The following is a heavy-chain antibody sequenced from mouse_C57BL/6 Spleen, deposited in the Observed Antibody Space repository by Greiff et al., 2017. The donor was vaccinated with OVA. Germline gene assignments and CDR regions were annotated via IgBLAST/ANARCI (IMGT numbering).Heavy chain of an antibody. Sequence: EVHLVESGGGLVQPGGSLKLSCAASGFTFSDYGMAWVRQAPRTGPEWVAFISNLAYSIYYADTVTGRFTISRENAKNTLYLEMSSLRSEDTAMYYCARISNSDWYFDVWGTGTTVTVSS. D-gene: IGHD2-5*01. V-gene: IGHV5-15*01. CDR2: ISNLAYSI. CDR3: ARISNSDWYFDV. J-gene: IGHJ1*03. CDR1: GFTFSDYG.